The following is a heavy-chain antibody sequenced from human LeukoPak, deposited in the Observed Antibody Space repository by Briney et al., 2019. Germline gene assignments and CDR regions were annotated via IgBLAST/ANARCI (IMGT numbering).Heavy chain of an antibody. CDR1: GYTFTSYG. V-gene: IGHV1-18*01. CDR2: ISAYNGNT. D-gene: IGHD1-26*01. Sequence: ASVTVSCTASGYTFTSYGISWVRQAPGQGLEWMGWISAYNGNTNYAQKLQGRVTMTTDTSTSTAYMELRSLRSDDTAVYYCARDAGGSYLASGDFDYWGQGTLVTVSS. CDR3: ARDAGGSYLASGDFDY. J-gene: IGHJ4*02.